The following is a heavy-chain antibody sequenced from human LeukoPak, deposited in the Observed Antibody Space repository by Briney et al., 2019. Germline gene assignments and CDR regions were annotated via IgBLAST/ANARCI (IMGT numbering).Heavy chain of an antibody. D-gene: IGHD1-26*01. V-gene: IGHV3-21*01. Sequence: GGSLRVSCAASGFTFSGYSMNWVRQGPGKGLEWVSSITSSRSSTYYADSVKGRFTISRDNAKNSLYLHMNSLRAEDTAVYYCAPAGGISTWYFDYWGQGTLVTVSS. CDR3: APAGGISTWYFDY. CDR2: ITSSRSST. J-gene: IGHJ4*02. CDR1: GFTFSGYS.